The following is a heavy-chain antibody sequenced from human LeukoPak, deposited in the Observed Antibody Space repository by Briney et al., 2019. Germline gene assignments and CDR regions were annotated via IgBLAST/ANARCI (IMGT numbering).Heavy chain of an antibody. J-gene: IGHJ6*04. CDR2: INAGNGNT. Sequence: GASVKVSCKASGYTFTSYAMHWVRQAPGQRLEWMGWINAGNGNTKYSQKFQGRVTITRDTSASTAYMELSSLRSEDTAVYYCARDSMTYYDILTGYYRSDYYYGMDVWGKGTTVTVSS. D-gene: IGHD3-9*01. CDR3: ARDSMTYYDILTGYYRSDYYYGMDV. V-gene: IGHV1-3*01. CDR1: GYTFTSYA.